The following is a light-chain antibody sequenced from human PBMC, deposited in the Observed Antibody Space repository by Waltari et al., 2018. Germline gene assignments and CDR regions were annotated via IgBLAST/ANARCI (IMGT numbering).Light chain of an antibody. CDR1: QDIRNY. J-gene: IGKJ1*01. CDR3: QQHSNYPRT. CDR2: DTS. V-gene: IGKV1-16*01. Sequence: DIQMTQSPSALSASVGYTVTITCRASQDIRNYLAWYQQKPGKAQRTLIYDTSKLETEVPSRFNGDESGTYFTLTITSLQPEDSSTYYCQQHSNYPRTFGPGTKVEI.